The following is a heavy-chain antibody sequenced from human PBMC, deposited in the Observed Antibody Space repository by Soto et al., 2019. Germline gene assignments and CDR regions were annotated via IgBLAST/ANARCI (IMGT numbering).Heavy chain of an antibody. CDR1: GVTFSSYA. Sequence: ASVKVSCKASGVTFSSYAISWVRQAPGQGLEWMGGIIPIFGTANYAQKFQGRVTITADKSTSTAYMELSSLRSEDTAVYYCASVNTMVRGPRRYYYGMDVWGQGTTVTVS. CDR2: IIPIFGTA. J-gene: IGHJ6*02. V-gene: IGHV1-69*06. D-gene: IGHD3-10*01. CDR3: ASVNTMVRGPRRYYYGMDV.